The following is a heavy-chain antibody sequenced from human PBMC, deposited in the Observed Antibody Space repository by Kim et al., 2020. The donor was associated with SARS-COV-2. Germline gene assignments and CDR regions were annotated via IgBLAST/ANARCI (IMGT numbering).Heavy chain of an antibody. CDR3: ARGGQQQLNWYFDL. Sequence: ASVKVSCKASGYTFTSYDINWVRQATGQGLEWMGWMNPNSGNTGYAQKFQGRVTMTRNTSISTAYMELSSLRSEDTAVYYCARGGQQQLNWYFDLWGRGTLVTVSS. V-gene: IGHV1-8*01. J-gene: IGHJ2*01. D-gene: IGHD6-13*01. CDR1: GYTFTSYD. CDR2: MNPNSGNT.